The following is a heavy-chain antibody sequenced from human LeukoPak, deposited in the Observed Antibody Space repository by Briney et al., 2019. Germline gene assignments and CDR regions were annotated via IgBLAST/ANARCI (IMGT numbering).Heavy chain of an antibody. J-gene: IGHJ4*02. Sequence: SETLSLTCTVSGGSISSYYWSWIRQPPGKGLEWIGYIYYSGSTNYNPSLKSRVTISVDTSKNQFSLKLSSVTAADTAVYYCASSNYYDSSGYQSWGQGTLVTVSS. V-gene: IGHV4-59*12. CDR3: ASSNYYDSSGYQS. CDR2: IYYSGST. CDR1: GGSISSYY. D-gene: IGHD3-22*01.